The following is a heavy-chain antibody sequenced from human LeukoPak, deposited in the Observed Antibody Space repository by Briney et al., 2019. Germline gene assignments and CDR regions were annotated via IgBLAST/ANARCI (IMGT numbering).Heavy chain of an antibody. V-gene: IGHV5-51*01. CDR3: AAYGGSSSFDY. D-gene: IGHD6-6*01. CDR1: GYNFPSHW. J-gene: IGHJ4*02. CDR2: IYPGDSDA. Sequence: GESLKISCQVSGYNFPSHWIGWVRQMPGKGLEWMGIIYPGDSDARYSPSFQGPVTLSADKSYTPAYLQWTSLKASDTAIYYCAAYGGSSSFDYWGRGTPVTVSS.